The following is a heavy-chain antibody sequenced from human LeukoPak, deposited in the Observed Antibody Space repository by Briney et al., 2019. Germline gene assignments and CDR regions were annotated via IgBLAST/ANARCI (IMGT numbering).Heavy chain of an antibody. CDR3: ARDLVRAGEVKSDP. CDR2: IYGSGST. D-gene: IGHD3-16*01. Sequence: SETLSLTCTVSGRSIRSYWSWIRQPAGKGLEWIGRIYGSGSTDYNPSLKGRVTMSIDTSKKPFSLNLNSVTAADTAVYFRARDLVRAGEVKSDPGGQPTLATVYS. V-gene: IGHV4-4*07. CDR1: GRSIRSY. J-gene: IGHJ5*01.